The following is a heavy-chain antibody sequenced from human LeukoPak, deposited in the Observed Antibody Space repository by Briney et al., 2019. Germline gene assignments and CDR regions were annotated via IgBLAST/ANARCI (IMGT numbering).Heavy chain of an antibody. D-gene: IGHD3-3*01. J-gene: IGHJ5*02. CDR2: IYPGDSDT. Sequence: GESLKISCKGSGYSFTSYWIGWVRQMPGKGLEWMGIIYPGDSDTRNSPSFQGQVTFSVDKSISTAYLQWSSLKASDTAMYYCARNGAAGSPNRFFNWFDPWGQGTLVTISS. CDR3: ARNGAAGSPNRFFNWFDP. V-gene: IGHV5-51*01. CDR1: GYSFTSYW.